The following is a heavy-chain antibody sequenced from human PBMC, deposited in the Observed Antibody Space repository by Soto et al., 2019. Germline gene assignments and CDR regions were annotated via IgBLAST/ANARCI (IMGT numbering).Heavy chain of an antibody. J-gene: IGHJ6*02. CDR3: AIYLVPAAIHLSISCAMDV. D-gene: IGHD2-2*02. V-gene: IGHV1-2*04. CDR2: INPNSGGT. CDR1: GYTFTGYY. Sequence: ASVKVSCKASGYTFTGYYMHWVRQAPGQGLEWMGWINPNSGGTNYAQKFQGWVTMTRDTSISTAYMELSRLRSDDTAVYYCAIYLVPAAIHLSISCAMDVCGLADTVTISS.